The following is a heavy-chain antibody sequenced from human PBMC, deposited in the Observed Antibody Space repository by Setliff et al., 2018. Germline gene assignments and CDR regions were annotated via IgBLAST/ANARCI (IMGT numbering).Heavy chain of an antibody. D-gene: IGHD6-19*01. CDR2: FDPEDGET. J-gene: IGHJ4*02. V-gene: IGHV1-24*01. Sequence: ASVKVSCKVSGYTLTELSRHWVRQAPGKGLEWMGGFDPEDGETIYAQKFQGRVTMTGDTSTSTVYMELSSLRSEDTAVYFCATRGYSSGWYYFDYWGQGTLVTVSS. CDR1: GYTLTELS. CDR3: ATRGYSSGWYYFDY.